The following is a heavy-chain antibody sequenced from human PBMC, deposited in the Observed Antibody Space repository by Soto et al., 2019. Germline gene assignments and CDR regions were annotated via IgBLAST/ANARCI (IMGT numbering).Heavy chain of an antibody. D-gene: IGHD6-19*01. V-gene: IGHV3-23*01. J-gene: IGHJ4*02. Sequence: GGSLRLSCAASGFTFISYAMNWVRQAPGKGLEWVSVISGSGGSTYYADSVKGRFTISRDNSKNTLYLQMNNLRAEDTAVYYCASRSSGWYIDYWGQGTLVTVSS. CDR3: ASRSSGWYIDY. CDR2: ISGSGGST. CDR1: GFTFISYA.